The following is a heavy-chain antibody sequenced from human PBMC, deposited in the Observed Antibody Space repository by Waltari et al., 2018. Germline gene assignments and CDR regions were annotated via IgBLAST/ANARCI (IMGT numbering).Heavy chain of an antibody. CDR2: VSESGDYM. V-gene: IGHV3-48*03. CDR1: GIPFSRFA. D-gene: IGHD3-3*01. CDR3: ARGRSIFGVPVEASYLDY. Sequence: EVQIVESGGGLVQPGGSLRLSCEVTGIPFSRFALHWVRQAPGKGLEWLSSVSESGDYMYYADSVKGRFTISRDNAKSSLSLHMSSLRDEDTAVYYCARGRSIFGVPVEASYLDYWGQGSLVTVSP. J-gene: IGHJ4*02.